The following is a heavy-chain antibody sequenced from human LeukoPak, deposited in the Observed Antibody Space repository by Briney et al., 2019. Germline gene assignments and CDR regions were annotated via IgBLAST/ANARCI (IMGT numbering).Heavy chain of an antibody. D-gene: IGHD3-22*01. Sequence: GGSVRLSCAGSGFTFSSYAMSWVRQAPGKGLEWVSGISGRGGNTYYADSVKGRFTISRDNSKNTPYLQMNSLRAEDTAIYYCAKGSSAYYRTVDYWGQGTLVTVSS. CDR1: GFTFSSYA. V-gene: IGHV3-23*01. CDR3: AKGSSAYYRTVDY. CDR2: ISGRGGNT. J-gene: IGHJ4*02.